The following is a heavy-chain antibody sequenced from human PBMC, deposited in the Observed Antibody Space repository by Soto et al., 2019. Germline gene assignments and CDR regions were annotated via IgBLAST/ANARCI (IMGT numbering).Heavy chain of an antibody. V-gene: IGHV1-69*01. J-gene: IGHJ3*02. D-gene: IGHD3-9*01. CDR1: GGTFSSYA. Sequence: QVQLVQSGAEVKKPGSSVKVSCKASGGTFSSYAISWVRQAPGQGLEWMVGIIPIFGTANYAQKFQGRVTMTADVSPSAAYMELSSLRSEDTSVYYCARDPRSNYDIFTADDAFDIWGQGTMVTVSS. CDR3: ARDPRSNYDIFTADDAFDI. CDR2: IIPIFGTA.